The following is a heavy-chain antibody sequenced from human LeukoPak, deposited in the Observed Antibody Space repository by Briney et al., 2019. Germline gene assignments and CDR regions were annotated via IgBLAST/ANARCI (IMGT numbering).Heavy chain of an antibody. CDR3: ARARRRNIAAATGLGY. J-gene: IGHJ4*02. Sequence: GASVKVSCKASGYTFTSYYMHWVRQAPGQGLEWMGIINPSGGSTSYAQKFQGRVTMTRDTSTSTVYMELSSPRSEDTAVYYCARARRRNIAAATGLGYWGQGTLVTVSS. V-gene: IGHV1-46*01. CDR1: GYTFTSYY. D-gene: IGHD6-13*01. CDR2: INPSGGST.